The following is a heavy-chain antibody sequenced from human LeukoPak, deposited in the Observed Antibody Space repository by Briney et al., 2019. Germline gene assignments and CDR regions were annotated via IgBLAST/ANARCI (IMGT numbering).Heavy chain of an antibody. J-gene: IGHJ4*02. Sequence: GGSLRLSCAASGFTFSSYAMRWVGQAPGKGVEWVSAISGSGGSTYYADSVKGRFTISRDNSKNTLYLQMNSLRAEDTAVYYCAKDNSGTYYDILTGSYYFDYWGQGTLVTVSS. CDR1: GFTFSSYA. CDR3: AKDNSGTYYDILTGSYYFDY. CDR2: ISGSGGST. D-gene: IGHD3-9*01. V-gene: IGHV3-23*01.